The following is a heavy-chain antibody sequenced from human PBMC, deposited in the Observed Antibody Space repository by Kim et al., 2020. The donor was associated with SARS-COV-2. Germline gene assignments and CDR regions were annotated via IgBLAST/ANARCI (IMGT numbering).Heavy chain of an antibody. CDR1: GFIFSDYS. J-gene: IGHJ4*01. D-gene: IGHD1-1*01. V-gene: IGHV3-21*01. CDR2: ISSTSNYI. Sequence: GGSLRLSCEGSGFIFSDYSMNWIRQAPGKGLEWVSYISSTSNYIHYADSVKGRFTISRDNAKRSLFLQMKSLRVEDTAVYYCASDVVESQLEEGFIGHF. CDR3: ASDVVESQLEEGFIGHF.